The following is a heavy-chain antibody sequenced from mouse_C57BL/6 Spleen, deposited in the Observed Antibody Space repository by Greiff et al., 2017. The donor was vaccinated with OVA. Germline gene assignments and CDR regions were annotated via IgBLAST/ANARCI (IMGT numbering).Heavy chain of an antibody. J-gene: IGHJ4*01. V-gene: IGHV1-69*01. CDR1: GYTFTSYW. D-gene: IGHD5-1-1*01. CDR3: DRSRLIPNAVDY. CDR2: IDPSDSYT. Sequence: VQLQQPGAELVMPGASVKLSCKASGYTFTSYWMHWVKQRPGQGLEWIGEIDPSDSYTNYNQKFKGKSTLTVDKSSSTASLQLQSMTSADYEVDYCDRSRLIPNAVDYWGQGTTVTVSS.